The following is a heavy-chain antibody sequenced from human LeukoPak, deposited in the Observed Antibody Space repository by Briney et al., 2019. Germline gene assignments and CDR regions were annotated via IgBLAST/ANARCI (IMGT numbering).Heavy chain of an antibody. CDR1: GGTFSSYA. Sequence: PVKVSCKASGGTFSSYAISWVRQAPGQGLEWMGRIIPIFGTANYAQKFQGRVTITTDESTSTAYMELSSLRSEDTAVYYCARVEGYSYGYVDYWGQGTLVTVSS. D-gene: IGHD5-18*01. CDR2: IIPIFGTA. J-gene: IGHJ4*02. CDR3: ARVEGYSYGYVDY. V-gene: IGHV1-69*05.